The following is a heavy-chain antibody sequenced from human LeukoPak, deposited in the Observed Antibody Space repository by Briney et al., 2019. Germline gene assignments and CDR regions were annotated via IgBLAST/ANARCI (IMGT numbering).Heavy chain of an antibody. CDR2: IGTSTTTI. D-gene: IGHD6-25*01. CDR3: ARFAAGGSYYYYMDV. J-gene: IGHJ6*03. CDR1: GFTFSSYT. Sequence: GGSLRLSCAASGFTFSSYTMNWVRQPPGKGLEWVSNIGTSTTTIYYADSMKGRFTISRDNAKNSLYLQMNSLRADDTAVYYCARFAAGGSYYYYMDVWGKGTTVTVSS. V-gene: IGHV3-48*01.